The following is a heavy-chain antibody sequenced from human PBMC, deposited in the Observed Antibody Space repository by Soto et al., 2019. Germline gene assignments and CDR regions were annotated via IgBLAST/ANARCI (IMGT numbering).Heavy chain of an antibody. CDR3: ARASYDFWSGSGGPPDY. J-gene: IGHJ4*02. CDR2: MNPNSGNT. Sequence: ASVKVSCKASGYTFTSYDINWVRQATGQGLEWMGWMNPNSGNTGYAQKFQGRVTMTRNTSISTAYMELSSLRSEDTAVYYCARASYDFWSGSGGPPDYWGQGTLVTVSS. CDR1: GYTFTSYD. D-gene: IGHD3-3*01. V-gene: IGHV1-8*01.